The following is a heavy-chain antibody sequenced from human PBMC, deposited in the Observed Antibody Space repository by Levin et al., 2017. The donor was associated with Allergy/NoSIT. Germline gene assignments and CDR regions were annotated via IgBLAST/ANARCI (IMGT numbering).Heavy chain of an antibody. V-gene: IGHV3-23*01. Sequence: PGGSLRLSCAAPGFRFSTYAMSWVRQAPGKGLEWVSAINDGGSSTFYADSVKGRCTISRDNSKSMLYLQMNSLRAEDTAMYYCAKFACSSTTCYTNFWGQGALVTVSS. CDR3: AKFACSSTTCYTNF. J-gene: IGHJ4*02. CDR2: INDGGSST. D-gene: IGHD2-2*02. CDR1: GFRFSTYA.